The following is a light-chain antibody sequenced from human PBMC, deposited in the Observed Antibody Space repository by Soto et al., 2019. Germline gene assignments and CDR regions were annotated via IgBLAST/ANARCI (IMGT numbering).Light chain of an antibody. CDR3: SSYTSSKTVV. CDR2: EVS. J-gene: IGLJ2*01. V-gene: IGLV2-14*01. Sequence: QSVLTQPASVSGSPGQSITISCTGTSSDVGGYNFLSWYQQHPGKAPKFIIYEVSNRPSGVSNRFSGSKSGNTASLTISGLQAEDEADYYCSSYTSSKTVVFGGGTKLTVL. CDR1: SSDVGGYNF.